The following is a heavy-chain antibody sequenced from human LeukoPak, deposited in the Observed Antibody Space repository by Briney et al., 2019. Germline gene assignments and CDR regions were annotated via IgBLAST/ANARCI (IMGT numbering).Heavy chain of an antibody. CDR2: ISGYNGNT. CDR3: ARVGTLRGGWYGGY. J-gene: IGHJ4*02. V-gene: IGHV1-18*01. D-gene: IGHD6-19*01. CDR1: GYTFTSYG. Sequence: ASVKVSCKASGYTFTSYGISWMRQAPGQGLEWMGWISGYNGNTKYAQKLQGRVTMTTDTSTSTAYMELRSLRSDDTAVYYCARVGTLRGGWYGGYWGQGTLVTVSS.